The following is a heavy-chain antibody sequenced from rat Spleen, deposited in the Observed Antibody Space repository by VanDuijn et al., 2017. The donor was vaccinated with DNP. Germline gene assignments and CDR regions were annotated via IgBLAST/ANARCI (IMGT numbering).Heavy chain of an antibody. CDR2: IKHDSSVI. V-gene: IGHV4-2*01. Sequence: EVKLVESGGGLVQPGRSFKISCAASGFNFHDYWMGWVRQPPGRGLEWVGEIKHDSSVINHNPSLKDRFTISRDNAQNLLYLQMNHLESADTATYYCVTRGTGSDNWFAYWGQGTLVTVSS. D-gene: IGHD5-1*01. CDR3: VTRGTGSDNWFAY. J-gene: IGHJ3*01. CDR1: GFNFHDYW.